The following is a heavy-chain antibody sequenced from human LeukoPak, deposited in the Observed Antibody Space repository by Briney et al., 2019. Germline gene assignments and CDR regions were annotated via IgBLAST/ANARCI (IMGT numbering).Heavy chain of an antibody. J-gene: IGHJ3*02. CDR1: GGSISSGGYY. CDR2: IYHSGST. CDR3: ASTASRRHEAFDI. Sequence: SETLSLTCTVSGGSISSGGYYWSWIRQHPGKGLEWIGYIYHSGSTYYNPSLKSRVTISVDRSKNQFSLKLSSVTAADTAVYYCASTASRRHEAFDIWGQGTMVTVSS. D-gene: IGHD6-6*01. V-gene: IGHV4-31*03.